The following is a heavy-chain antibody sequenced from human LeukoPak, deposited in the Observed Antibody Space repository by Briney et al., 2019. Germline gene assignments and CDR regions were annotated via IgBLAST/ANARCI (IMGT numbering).Heavy chain of an antibody. Sequence: ASVKVSCKASGYTFTGYYMHWVRQAPGQGLEWMGWINPNSGGTNYAQKFQGRATMTRDTSISTAYMELSRLRSDDTAVYYCARTDYYDSSGYRDAFDIWGQGTMVTVSS. V-gene: IGHV1-2*02. J-gene: IGHJ3*02. CDR2: INPNSGGT. CDR3: ARTDYYDSSGYRDAFDI. CDR1: GYTFTGYY. D-gene: IGHD3-22*01.